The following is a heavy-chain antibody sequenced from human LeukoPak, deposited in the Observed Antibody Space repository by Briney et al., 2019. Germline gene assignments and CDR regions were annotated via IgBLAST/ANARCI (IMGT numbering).Heavy chain of an antibody. D-gene: IGHD6-19*01. CDR2: ISSSSSYI. J-gene: IGHJ4*02. CDR1: GFTFSSYS. CDR3: ARDFARSSGWSI. Sequence: GGYLRLSCAASGFTFSSYSMNWVRQAPGKGLEWVSSISSSSSYIYYADSVKGRFTISRDNAKNSLYLQMNSLRAEDTAVYYCARDFARSSGWSIWGQGTLVTVSS. V-gene: IGHV3-21*01.